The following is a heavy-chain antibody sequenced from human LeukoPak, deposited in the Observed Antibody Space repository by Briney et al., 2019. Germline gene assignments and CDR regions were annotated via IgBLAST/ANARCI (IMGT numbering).Heavy chain of an antibody. J-gene: IGHJ5*02. Sequence: PGGSLRLSCAASGFTFSDFGMHWVRQAPGKGPEWVSSISSTSSYIYYADPVKGRFTISRDNAKNSLYLQMNSLRVEDTAIYYCARDTTDIVVIPAAHNWFDPWGLGTRVTVSS. CDR1: GFTFSDFG. CDR2: ISSTSSYI. V-gene: IGHV3-21*03. CDR3: ARDTTDIVVIPAAHNWFDP. D-gene: IGHD2-2*01.